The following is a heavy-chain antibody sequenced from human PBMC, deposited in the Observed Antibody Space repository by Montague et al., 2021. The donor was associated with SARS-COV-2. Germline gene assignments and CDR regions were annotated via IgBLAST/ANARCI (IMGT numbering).Heavy chain of an antibody. CDR3: ARLWDFYGSGSYKNSWFDS. Sequence: SETRSLTCTVSAGSISTNSYYWAWIRQPPGKGLEWIGSISYSGSTYFNPSLESRLTMSVDTSKNHFSLKLSSVTAADTAVYYCARLWDFYGSGSYKNSWFDSWGQGTRVTVSS. J-gene: IGHJ5*01. D-gene: IGHD3-10*01. CDR1: AGSISTNSYY. V-gene: IGHV4-39*02. CDR2: ISYSGST.